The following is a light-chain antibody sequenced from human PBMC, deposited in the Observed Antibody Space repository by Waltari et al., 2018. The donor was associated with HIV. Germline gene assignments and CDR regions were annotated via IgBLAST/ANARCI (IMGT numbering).Light chain of an antibody. CDR2: DDS. CDR1: NIGSKS. Sequence: SYVLTQPPSVSVAPGQTARITCGGSNIGSKSVHWYQQRPGQAPVLVVYDDSDRPSGIPWRFSGSNSGDTANLTISRVEAGDEADYYCQVWDSSSTHAGVVFGGGTKLTVL. J-gene: IGLJ2*01. V-gene: IGLV3-21*02. CDR3: QVWDSSSTHAGVV.